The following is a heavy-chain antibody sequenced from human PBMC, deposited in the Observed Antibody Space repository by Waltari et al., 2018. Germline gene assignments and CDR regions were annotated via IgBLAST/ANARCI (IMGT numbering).Heavy chain of an antibody. V-gene: IGHV4-39*01. Sequence: PSETLSLTCTVSGGSITTNYNWAWIRQPPGKGLEWMGNMQYRGSTFYNPSLMSRVTISLDTSKNQFSLTLTSVDAADTAVYFCGRIAFGDDGGYFQYWGQGTLVTVSS. CDR2: MQYRGST. J-gene: IGHJ1*01. CDR3: GRIAFGDDGGYFQY. D-gene: IGHD4-17*01. CDR1: GGSITTNYN.